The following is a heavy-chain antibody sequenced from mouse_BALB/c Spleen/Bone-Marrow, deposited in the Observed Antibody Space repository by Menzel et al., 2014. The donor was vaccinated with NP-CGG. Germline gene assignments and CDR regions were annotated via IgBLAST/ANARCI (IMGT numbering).Heavy chain of an antibody. CDR3: ASRYDTMDY. CDR1: GYTFSSYW. V-gene: IGHV1-9*01. J-gene: IGHJ4*01. Sequence: VQLQQSGAELMKPGASVKISCKATGYTFSSYWIEWVKQRPGHGLEGIGEILPGSGSIKYNEKFKGKATFTADTSSNTAYMQLSSLTSEDSAVYYCASRYDTMDYWGQGTSVTVSS. CDR2: ILPGSGSI.